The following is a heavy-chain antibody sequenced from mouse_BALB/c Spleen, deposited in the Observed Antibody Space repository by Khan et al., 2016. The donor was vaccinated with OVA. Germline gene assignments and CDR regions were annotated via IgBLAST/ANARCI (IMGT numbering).Heavy chain of an antibody. CDR1: GYSFTGYK. D-gene: IGHD1-1*01. CDR3: ARKYYGSTSLAY. V-gene: IGHV1-39*01. Sequence: EVQLQESGPELEKPGASVKISCKAAGYSFTGYKMNWVKQSNGKSLEWIGNIDPYYGGTSYNEKFKGKATLTVDKSSSTVYMQLKSLTSEDSAVYYCARKYYGSTSLAYWGQGTLVTVSA. J-gene: IGHJ3*01. CDR2: IDPYYGGT.